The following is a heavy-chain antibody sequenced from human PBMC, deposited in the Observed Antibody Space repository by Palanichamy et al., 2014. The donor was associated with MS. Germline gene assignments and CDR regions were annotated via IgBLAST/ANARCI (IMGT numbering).Heavy chain of an antibody. V-gene: IGHV3-23*01. CDR3: ATMGWFDP. Sequence: EVQLLESGGDLVQPGGSLRLSCAASGFNFSAYAMNWVRQAPGKGLEWVSAVNDTGGVTFYADSVKGRFTNSRDNSKNILYLQMNSLRAEDTAVYYCATMGWFDPWGQGTLVTVSS. CDR2: VNDTGGVT. J-gene: IGHJ5*02. CDR1: GFNFSAYA.